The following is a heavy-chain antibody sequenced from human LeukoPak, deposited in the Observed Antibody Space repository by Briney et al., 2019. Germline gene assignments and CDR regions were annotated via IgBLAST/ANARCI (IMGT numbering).Heavy chain of an antibody. V-gene: IGHV1-2*06. CDR1: GYTFTGYY. CDR3: VRGDMIVVVTPYDY. Sequence: ASVKVSCKASGYTFTGYYMHWVRQAPGQGLEWMGRINPNSGGTNYAHKFQGRVTMTRDTSISTAYMDLSRLRSDDAAVYYCVRGDMIVVVTPYDYWGQGTLVTVSS. D-gene: IGHD3-22*01. CDR2: INPNSGGT. J-gene: IGHJ4*02.